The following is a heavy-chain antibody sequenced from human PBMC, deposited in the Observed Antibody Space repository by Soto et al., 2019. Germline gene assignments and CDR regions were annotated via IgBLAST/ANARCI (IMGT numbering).Heavy chain of an antibody. Sequence: QVQLQESGPGLVKPSETLSLTCTVSGGSVSSPTYYWSWIRQPPGKGLEWIGYMYYSGSTNYNPSPKSRSTISLETAKNQFALKLSYVTAADTAAYYCAGGWGHVNNWFDPWGQGTLVTVSS. CDR3: AGGWGHVNNWFDP. D-gene: IGHD1-26*01. CDR1: GGSVSSPTYY. J-gene: IGHJ5*02. V-gene: IGHV4-61*01. CDR2: MYYSGST.